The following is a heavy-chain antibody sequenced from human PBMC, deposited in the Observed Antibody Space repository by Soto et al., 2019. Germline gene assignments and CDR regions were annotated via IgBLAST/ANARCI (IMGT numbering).Heavy chain of an antibody. CDR2: ISSSATII. CDR3: ARAVKQWLVGGDYYYYYMDV. V-gene: IGHV3-11*01. J-gene: IGHJ6*03. Sequence: QVQLVESGGGLVKPGGSLRLSCEASGFTLSDYYMTWIRQAPGKGLEWISYISSSATIIYYADSVKGRFTISRDNPKTSLYLQMNSLRADDTAVYYCARAVKQWLVGGDYYYYYMDVWGKGTTVTVSS. CDR1: GFTLSDYY. D-gene: IGHD6-19*01.